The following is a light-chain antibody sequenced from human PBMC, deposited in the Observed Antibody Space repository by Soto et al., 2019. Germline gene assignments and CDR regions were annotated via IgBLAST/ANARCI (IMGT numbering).Light chain of an antibody. V-gene: IGKV1-5*03. J-gene: IGKJ1*01. CDR1: RTISIG. CDR3: QHYNSYSEA. CDR2: KAS. Sequence: PQPPSPCPGLEGNRVTITCRASRTISIGLPWYQQKPGKAPKLLIYKASTLKSGVPSRFSGSGSGTEFTLTISSLQPDDFATYYCQHYNSYSEAFGQGTKVELK.